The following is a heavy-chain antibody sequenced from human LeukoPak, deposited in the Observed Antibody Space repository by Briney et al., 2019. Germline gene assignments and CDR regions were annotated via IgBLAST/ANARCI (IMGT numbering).Heavy chain of an antibody. D-gene: IGHD6-19*01. CDR1: GYTFTSYY. V-gene: IGHV1-46*01. CDR3: ARGQQWVDY. CDR2: INSSGGST. J-gene: IGHJ4*02. Sequence: ASVKVPCRTSGYTFTSYYIHWVRQAPGQGLEWMGLINSSGGSTAYSQRFQGRVTMTRDTSTSTVYMELSSLRSEDTAVYYCARGQQWVDYWGQGTLVTVSS.